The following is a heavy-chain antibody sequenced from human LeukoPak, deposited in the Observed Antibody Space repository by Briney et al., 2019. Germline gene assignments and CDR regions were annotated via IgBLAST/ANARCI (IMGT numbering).Heavy chain of an antibody. D-gene: IGHD6-13*01. J-gene: IGHJ6*04. V-gene: IGHV3-9*01. Sequence: PGGSLRLSCAASGFTFDDYAMHWVRHAPGKGLEWVSGISWNSGSIVYADSVKGRFTISRDNAKNSLYLQMNSLRAEDTALYYCAKDMTLRIAAVDVWGKGTTVTVSS. CDR3: AKDMTLRIAAVDV. CDR1: GFTFDDYA. CDR2: ISWNSGSI.